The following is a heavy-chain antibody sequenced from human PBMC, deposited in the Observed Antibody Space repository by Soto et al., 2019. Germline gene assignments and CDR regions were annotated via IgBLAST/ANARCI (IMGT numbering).Heavy chain of an antibody. Sequence: GGSLRLSCAASGFTFSSYGMHWVRQAPGKGLEWVAVISYDGSNKYYADSVKGRFTISRDNSKNTLYLQMNSLRAEDTAVYYCAKVVSGYDGLYYYGMDVWGQGTTVTVSS. D-gene: IGHD5-12*01. CDR1: GFTFSSYG. J-gene: IGHJ6*02. V-gene: IGHV3-30*18. CDR2: ISYDGSNK. CDR3: AKVVSGYDGLYYYGMDV.